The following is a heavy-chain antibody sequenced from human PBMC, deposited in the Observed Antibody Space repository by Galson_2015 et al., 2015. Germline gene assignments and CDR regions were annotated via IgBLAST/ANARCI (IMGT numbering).Heavy chain of an antibody. CDR3: AHGSLFGESRLYGMDV. V-gene: IGHV3-23*01. Sequence: SLRLSCAASGFTFSSYAMSWVRQAPGKGLEWVSAISGSGGSTYYADSVKGRFTISRDNSKNTLYLQMNSLRAEDTAVYYCAHGSLFGESRLYGMDVWGQGTTVTVSS. CDR2: ISGSGGST. CDR1: GFTFSSYA. D-gene: IGHD3-10*02. J-gene: IGHJ6*02.